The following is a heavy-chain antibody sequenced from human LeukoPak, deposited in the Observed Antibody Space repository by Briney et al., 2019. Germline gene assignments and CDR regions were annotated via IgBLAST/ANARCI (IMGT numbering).Heavy chain of an antibody. CDR3: PKDSTHDDILGSYGLDL. J-gene: IGHJ5*02. Sequence: GGSLRLSCAASGFTFDDYAMHWVRQAPGQGLEWISSINWNSGTIDYADSVKGRFNISRDNAKNSLYLQMSSLRSEDRALYYCPKDSTHDDILGSYGLDLRGQGTLVSVCS. V-gene: IGHV3-9*01. D-gene: IGHD3-16*01. CDR2: INWNSGTI. CDR1: GFTFDDYA.